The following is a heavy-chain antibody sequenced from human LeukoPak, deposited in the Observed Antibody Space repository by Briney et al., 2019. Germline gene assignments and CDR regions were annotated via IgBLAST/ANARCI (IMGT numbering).Heavy chain of an antibody. CDR2: ISSSSSYI. CDR3: ARDLDCSGGSCSSVS. D-gene: IGHD2-15*01. Sequence: SGGSLRLSCAASGFTFSSYSMNWVRQAPGKGLEWVSSISSSSSYIYYADSVKGRFTISRDNAKNSLYLQMNSLRAEDTAVYYCARDLDCSGGSCSSVSWGQGTLVTVSS. V-gene: IGHV3-21*01. J-gene: IGHJ4*02. CDR1: GFTFSSYS.